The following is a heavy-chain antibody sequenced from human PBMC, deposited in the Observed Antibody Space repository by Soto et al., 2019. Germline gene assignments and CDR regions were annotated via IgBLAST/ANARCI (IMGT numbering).Heavy chain of an antibody. CDR2: ITLNSGSI. Sequence: PGGSLRLSCAASGFTVDDYAMHWVRQVPGKGLEWVSGITLNSGSIGYADSVKGRFAISRDNAKNSLHLQMNSLRAEDTAFYYCVKDESINWYSGHFRHWGQGTLVTVSS. CDR1: GFTVDDYA. CDR3: VKDESINWYSGHFRH. J-gene: IGHJ1*01. V-gene: IGHV3-9*01. D-gene: IGHD6-13*01.